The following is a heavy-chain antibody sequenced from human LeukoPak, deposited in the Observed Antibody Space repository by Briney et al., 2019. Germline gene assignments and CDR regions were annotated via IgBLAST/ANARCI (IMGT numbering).Heavy chain of an antibody. CDR1: GFTFSDYY. J-gene: IGHJ4*02. CDR2: ISGSNNDA. V-gene: IGHV3-11*06. D-gene: IGHD4-11*01. CDR3: VRVARLVDY. Sequence: GGSLRLSCAASGFTFSDYYMTWIRQAPGKGLEYVSYISGSNNDATYADSVKGRFTVSRDNAKNSLYLQMNSLRVEDTAVYYCVRVARLVDYWGQGTRVTVSS.